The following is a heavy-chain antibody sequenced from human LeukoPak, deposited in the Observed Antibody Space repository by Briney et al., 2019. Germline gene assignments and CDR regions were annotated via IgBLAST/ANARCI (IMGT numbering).Heavy chain of an antibody. D-gene: IGHD6-13*01. CDR2: IYYSGNT. V-gene: IGHV4-31*03. CDR1: GGSISSGGYY. CDR3: ARSFSSNWYDWFDP. J-gene: IGHJ5*02. Sequence: SETLSLTCTVSGGSISSGGYYWIWVRQHPGKGLEWIGYIYYSGNTYYNPSLKSRVTISVDTSKNQFSLKLSSVTAADTAVYYCARSFSSNWYDWFDPWGQGALVSVSS.